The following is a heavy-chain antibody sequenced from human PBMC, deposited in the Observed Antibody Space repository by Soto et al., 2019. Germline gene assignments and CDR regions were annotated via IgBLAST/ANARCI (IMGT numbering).Heavy chain of an antibody. CDR3: ATTTGYSYYYYGMGV. Sequence: QVQLVQSGAEVKKPGASVKVSCKASGYHLTSYGISWVRQAPGLGLEWMGWISAYNGDTNYAQKFQGRGTLTTDTSTSTAYMELRSLRSDDTAVYYCATTTGYSYYYYGMGVWGQGTTVTVSS. V-gene: IGHV1-18*01. D-gene: IGHD3-9*01. J-gene: IGHJ6*02. CDR2: ISAYNGDT. CDR1: GYHLTSYG.